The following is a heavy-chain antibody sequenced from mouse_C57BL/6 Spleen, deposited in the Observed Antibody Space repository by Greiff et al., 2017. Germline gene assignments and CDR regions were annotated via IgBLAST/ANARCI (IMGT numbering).Heavy chain of an antibody. CDR2: ISSGSSTI. CDR3: ARREWGDY. J-gene: IGHJ2*01. Sequence: DVKLVESGGGLVKPGGSLKLSCAASGFTFSDYGMHWVRQAPEKGLEWVAYISSGSSTIYYADTVKGRFTISRDNAKNTLFLQMASLRSEDTAMYYCARREWGDYWGEGTTLTVSS. V-gene: IGHV5-17*01. CDR1: GFTFSDYG.